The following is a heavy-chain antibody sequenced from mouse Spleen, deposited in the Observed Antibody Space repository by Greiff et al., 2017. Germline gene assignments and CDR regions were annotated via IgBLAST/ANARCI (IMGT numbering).Heavy chain of an antibody. CDR3: AFYRYGGFDY. D-gene: IGHD2-14*01. CDR1: GYTFTSYW. V-gene: IGHV1-64*01. Sequence: QVQLQQSGAELVKPGASVKLSCKASGYTFTSYWMHWVKQRPGQGLEWIGMIHPNSGSTNYNEKFKSKATLTVDKSSSTAYMQLSSLTSEDSAVYYCAFYRYGGFDYWGQGTTLTVSS. J-gene: IGHJ2*01. CDR2: IHPNSGST.